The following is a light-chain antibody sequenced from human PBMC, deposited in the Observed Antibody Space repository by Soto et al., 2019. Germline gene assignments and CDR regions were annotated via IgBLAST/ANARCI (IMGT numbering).Light chain of an antibody. CDR3: QQRYSTPLT. V-gene: IGKV1-5*03. Sequence: QITQSPSTLSGSVGARVTITCRASQTISSWLAWYQQKTGTAPKLLIYKASTLKSGVPSRFSVSVSGTDFTLNISSLKPEDGATDDCQQRYSTPLTFCGGTKVDI. CDR2: KAS. J-gene: IGKJ4*01. CDR1: QTISSW.